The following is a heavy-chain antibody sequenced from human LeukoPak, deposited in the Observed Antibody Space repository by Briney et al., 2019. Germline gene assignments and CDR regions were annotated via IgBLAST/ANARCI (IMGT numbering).Heavy chain of an antibody. V-gene: IGHV3-7*01. Sequence: GGSLRLSCAASGFTFSNYCMSWVRQAPGKGLEWVANIKEDGNQKYYVDSVKGRFTISRDNAKNSLYLQMNSLRAEDTAVYYCARRSGIAVAGAFDYWGQGTLVTVSS. CDR3: ARRSGIAVAGAFDY. J-gene: IGHJ4*02. CDR2: IKEDGNQK. D-gene: IGHD6-19*01. CDR1: GFTFSNYC.